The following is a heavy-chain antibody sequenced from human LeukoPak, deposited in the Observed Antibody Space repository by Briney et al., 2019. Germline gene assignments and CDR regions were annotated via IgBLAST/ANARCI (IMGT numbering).Heavy chain of an antibody. CDR1: GGSISSGGYY. D-gene: IGHD3-22*01. CDR2: IYYSGST. Sequence: PSETLSLTCTVSGGSISSGGYYWSWIRQHPGKGLEWIGYIYYSGSTYYNPSLKSRVTISVDTSKNQFSLKLSSVTAADTAVYYCASNIAFDDSSGYYPFYFDYWGQGTLVTVSS. V-gene: IGHV4-31*03. CDR3: ASNIAFDDSSGYYPFYFDY. J-gene: IGHJ4*02.